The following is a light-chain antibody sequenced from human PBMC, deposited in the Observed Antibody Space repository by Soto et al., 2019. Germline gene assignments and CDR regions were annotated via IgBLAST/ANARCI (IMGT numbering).Light chain of an antibody. CDR2: DAS. CDR3: QQYNSYSWT. CDR1: QSISSW. V-gene: IGKV1-5*01. Sequence: IQMTQSPATLSASVGDRVTITCRASQSISSWLAWYQQKPGKAPKLLIYDASSLESGVPSRFSGSGYGTEFTLTISSLQPDDFATYYCQQYNSYSWTFGQGTKV. J-gene: IGKJ1*01.